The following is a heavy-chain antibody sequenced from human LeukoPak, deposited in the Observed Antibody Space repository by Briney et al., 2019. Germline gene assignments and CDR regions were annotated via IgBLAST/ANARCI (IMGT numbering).Heavy chain of an antibody. CDR2: GFYIGGT. V-gene: IGHV4-59*08. CDR1: GASLRSHY. D-gene: IGHD5-24*01. J-gene: IGHJ4*02. CDR3: ARRDGDNYDFDY. Sequence: SETLSLTCTVSGASLRSHYWSWISHTPGKGLEWIGYGFYIGGTNYNPSLGSRVAISLDTSKNQFSLRLTAVTAADTAVYYCARRDGDNYDFDYWGQGILVTVSS.